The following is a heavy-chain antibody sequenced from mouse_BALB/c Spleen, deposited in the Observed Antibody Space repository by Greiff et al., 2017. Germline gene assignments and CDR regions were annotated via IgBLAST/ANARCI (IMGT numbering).Heavy chain of an antibody. CDR3: ARGVLGPYYAMDY. V-gene: IGHV14-3*02. D-gene: IGHD3-3*01. CDR1: GFNIKDSY. Sequence: VQLQQSGAELVKPGASVKLSCTASGFNIKDSYMHWVKQRPEQGLEWIGRIDPANGNTKYDPKFQGKATITADTSSNTAYLQLSSLTSEDTAVYYCARGVLGPYYAMDYWGQGTTVTVSS. J-gene: IGHJ4*01. CDR2: IDPANGNT.